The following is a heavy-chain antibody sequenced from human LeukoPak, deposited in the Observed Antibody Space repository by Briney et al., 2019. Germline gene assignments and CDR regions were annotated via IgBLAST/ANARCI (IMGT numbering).Heavy chain of an antibody. CDR1: GFTVSSNY. V-gene: IGHV3-53*01. Sequence: GGSLRLSCAASGFTVSSNYMSWVRQAPGKGLEWVSVIYSGGSTYYADSVKGRFTISRDNSKNTLYLQMNSPRAEDTAVYYCARDGCSSTSCPRGVRYYGMDVWGQGTTVTVSS. CDR2: IYSGGST. J-gene: IGHJ6*02. D-gene: IGHD2-2*01. CDR3: ARDGCSSTSCPRGVRYYGMDV.